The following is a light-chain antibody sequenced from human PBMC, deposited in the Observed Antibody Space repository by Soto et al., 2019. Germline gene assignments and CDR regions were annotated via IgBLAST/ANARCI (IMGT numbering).Light chain of an antibody. V-gene: IGKV3-20*01. CDR1: QSVSSNY. CDR2: GAS. J-gene: IGKJ1*01. Sequence: EIVLTQSPGTLSLSPGERATLSCRASQSVSSNYLAWYQQKPGQAPRLLIYGASSRATGIPDRFSGSGSRTDFTLTISRLEPEDFAVYYCQQYGTSPRTFGQGTKVDIK. CDR3: QQYGTSPRT.